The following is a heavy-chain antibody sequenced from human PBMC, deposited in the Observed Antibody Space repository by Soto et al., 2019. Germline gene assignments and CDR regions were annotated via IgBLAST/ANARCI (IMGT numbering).Heavy chain of an antibody. CDR3: ARLVVPAATYYFDY. J-gene: IGHJ4*02. D-gene: IGHD2-2*01. Sequence: SETLSLTCTVSGGSISSYYWSWIRQPPGKGLEWIGYIYYSGSTNYNPSLKSRVTISVDTSKNQFSLKLSSVTAADTAVYYCARLVVPAATYYFDYWGQGTLVTVSS. CDR2: IYYSGST. CDR1: GGSISSYY. V-gene: IGHV4-59*08.